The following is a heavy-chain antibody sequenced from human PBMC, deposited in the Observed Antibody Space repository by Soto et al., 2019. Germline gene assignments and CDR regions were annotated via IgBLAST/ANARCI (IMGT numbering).Heavy chain of an antibody. CDR3: ARDGVAGTEYYFDY. V-gene: IGHV3-33*01. D-gene: IGHD6-19*01. CDR1: GFTFSSYG. Sequence: SLRLSCAASGFTFSSYGMHWVRQAPGKGLEWVAVIWYDGSNKYYADSVKGRFTISRDNSKNTLYLQMNSLRAEDTAVYYCARDGVAGTEYYFDYWGQGTLVTVSS. J-gene: IGHJ4*02. CDR2: IWYDGSNK.